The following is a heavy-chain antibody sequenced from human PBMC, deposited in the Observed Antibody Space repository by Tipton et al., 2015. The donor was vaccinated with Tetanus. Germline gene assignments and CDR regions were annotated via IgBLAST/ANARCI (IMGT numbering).Heavy chain of an antibody. V-gene: IGHV3-21*01. Sequence: AVSGFTFGNYGMNWVRQAPGKGLEWVSSISSTSTYIYYGGSVKGRFTISRDNAKNSLYLQMNSLRAEDTAIYYCASGNTFDYWGQGTLVTVSS. CDR2: ISSTSTYI. J-gene: IGHJ4*02. CDR3: ASGNTFDY. D-gene: IGHD1/OR15-1a*01. CDR1: GFTFGNYG.